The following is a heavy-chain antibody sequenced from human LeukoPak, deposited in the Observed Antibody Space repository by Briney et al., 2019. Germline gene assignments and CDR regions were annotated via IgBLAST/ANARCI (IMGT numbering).Heavy chain of an antibody. CDR1: GDSVSGTSAG. CDR3: TRGGLVRGGLHWLDP. CDR2: IDYRSKWYN. V-gene: IGHV6-1*01. Sequence: SQTLSLTCAISGDSVSGTSAGWNWIRQSPSRGLEWLGRIDYRSKWYNDYAPSVQSRITINPDTYKNQFSLQLNSVTHDDTAVYYCTRGGLVRGGLHWLDPWGQGTLVTVSS. D-gene: IGHD3-10*01. J-gene: IGHJ5*02.